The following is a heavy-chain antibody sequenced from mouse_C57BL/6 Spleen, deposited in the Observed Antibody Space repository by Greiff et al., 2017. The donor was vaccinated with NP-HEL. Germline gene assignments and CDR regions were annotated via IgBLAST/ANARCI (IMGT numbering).Heavy chain of an antibody. V-gene: IGHV14-1*01. D-gene: IGHD3-3*01. CDR3: PLGSDYAMDY. CDR1: GFNIKDYY. CDR2: IDPEDGDT. Sequence: VQLQQSGAELVRPGASVKLSCTASGFNIKDYYMHWVKQRPEQGLEWIGRIDPEDGDTEYAQKFLGKATMTADTSSNTAYLQLSSLTSEDTAVYYCPLGSDYAMDYWGQGTSVTVSS. J-gene: IGHJ4*01.